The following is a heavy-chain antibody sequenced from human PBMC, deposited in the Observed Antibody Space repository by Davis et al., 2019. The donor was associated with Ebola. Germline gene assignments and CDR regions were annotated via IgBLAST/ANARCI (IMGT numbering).Heavy chain of an antibody. J-gene: IGHJ6*03. D-gene: IGHD2-8*01. CDR1: GYTFIGNY. CDR3: ARALSATYDYYVDV. V-gene: IGHV1-2*04. Sequence: AAPVKVSCKASGYTFIGNYIHWMRQAPGQGPEWMGWINPKSGGTKYAQRFQDWVTMTRDTSITTAYVELSGLTSDDTAIYYCARALSATYDYYVDVWGKGTAVTVSS. CDR2: INPKSGGT.